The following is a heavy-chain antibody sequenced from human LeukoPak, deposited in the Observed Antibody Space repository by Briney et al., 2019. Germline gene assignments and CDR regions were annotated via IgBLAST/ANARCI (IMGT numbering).Heavy chain of an antibody. CDR3: AREARYYYDSSGYLDY. CDR1: GYTFTSYY. Sequence: ASVEVSCKASGYTFTSYYMHWVRQAPGQGLEWMGIINPSGGSTSYAQKFQGRVTMTRDTSTSTVYMELSSLRSEDTAVYYCAREARYYYDSSGYLDYWGQGTLVTVSS. D-gene: IGHD3-22*01. J-gene: IGHJ4*02. CDR2: INPSGGST. V-gene: IGHV1-46*01.